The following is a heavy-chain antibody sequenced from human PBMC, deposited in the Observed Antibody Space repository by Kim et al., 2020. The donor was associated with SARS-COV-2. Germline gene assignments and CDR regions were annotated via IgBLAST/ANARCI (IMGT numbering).Heavy chain of an antibody. CDR3: ARETRIAVAGRESIVEVWWFDP. V-gene: IGHV3-30-3*01. CDR1: GFTFSSYA. Sequence: GGSLRLSCAASGFTFSSYAMHWVRQAPGKGLEWVAVISYDGSNKYYADSVKGRFTISRDNSKNTLYLQMNSLRAEDTAVYYCARETRIAVAGRESIVEVWWFDPWGQGTLVTVSS. J-gene: IGHJ5*02. CDR2: ISYDGSNK. D-gene: IGHD6-19*01.